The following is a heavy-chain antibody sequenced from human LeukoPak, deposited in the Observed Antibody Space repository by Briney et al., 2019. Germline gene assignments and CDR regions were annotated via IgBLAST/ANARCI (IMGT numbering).Heavy chain of an antibody. CDR2: IKQGGDET. Sequence: GGSLRLSCAASGFAFISYSMSWVRQAPGKGPEWVANIKQGGDETYYLDSVKGRFTVSRDNAKNSLYLQMNTLRAEDTAVYYCARDPQYSYDDTGTFDSWGQGTLVTVSS. CDR3: ARDPQYSYDDTGTFDS. D-gene: IGHD3-22*01. J-gene: IGHJ4*02. CDR1: GFAFISYS. V-gene: IGHV3-7*01.